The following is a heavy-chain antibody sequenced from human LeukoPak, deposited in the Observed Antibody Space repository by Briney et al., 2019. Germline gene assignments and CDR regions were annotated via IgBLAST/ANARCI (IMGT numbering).Heavy chain of an antibody. Sequence: PGGSLRLSCAASGFTFSSYSMNWVRQAPGKGLEWVSSISSSSSYIYYADSVKGRFTISRDNAKNSLYLQMNSLRAEDTAVYYCAREWVAANNYHYYGMDVWGQGTTVTVSS. CDR1: GFTFSSYS. CDR2: ISSSSSYI. V-gene: IGHV3-21*01. CDR3: AREWVAANNYHYYGMDV. D-gene: IGHD2-15*01. J-gene: IGHJ6*02.